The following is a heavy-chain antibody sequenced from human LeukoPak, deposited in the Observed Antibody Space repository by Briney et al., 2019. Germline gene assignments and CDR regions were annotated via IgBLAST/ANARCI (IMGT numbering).Heavy chain of an antibody. J-gene: IGHJ4*02. CDR1: GFSFSTYW. Sequence: QPGGSLRLSCAASGFSFSTYWMSWVRQAPGKGLEWVANIKEDGSEKYYVDPVKGRFTISRDNAKNSLYLQMNSLRAEDTAVYYCARGGPYGSGARDYWGQGTLVTVSS. D-gene: IGHD3-10*01. CDR3: ARGGPYGSGARDY. CDR2: IKEDGSEK. V-gene: IGHV3-7*05.